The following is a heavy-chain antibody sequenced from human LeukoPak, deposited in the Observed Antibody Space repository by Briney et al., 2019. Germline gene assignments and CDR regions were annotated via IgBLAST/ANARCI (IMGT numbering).Heavy chain of an antibody. V-gene: IGHV1-2*06. J-gene: IGHJ4*02. CDR1: GYTFTGYY. Sequence: ASVKVSCKASGYTFTGYYMHWVRQAPGQGLEWMGRINPNSGGTNYAQKFQGRVTMTRDTSISTAYMELSRLRSDDTAVYYCARAPDSDCSGGSCYPYYFDYWGQGTLVTVSS. CDR2: INPNSGGT. CDR3: ARAPDSDCSGGSCYPYYFDY. D-gene: IGHD2-15*01.